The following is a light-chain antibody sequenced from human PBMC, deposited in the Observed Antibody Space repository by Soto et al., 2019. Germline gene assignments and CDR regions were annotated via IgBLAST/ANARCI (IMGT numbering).Light chain of an antibody. J-gene: IGKJ4*01. Sequence: DIQLTQSPSFLSASVGDRVTITCRASQGINDYLAWYQQKPGKAPKLLIYAASTLQSEVPSRFSGSASGTEFTLTISSLQTADFATYYCQQFNTYPLTFGGGTKVEVK. CDR3: QQFNTYPLT. CDR2: AAS. CDR1: QGINDY. V-gene: IGKV1-9*01.